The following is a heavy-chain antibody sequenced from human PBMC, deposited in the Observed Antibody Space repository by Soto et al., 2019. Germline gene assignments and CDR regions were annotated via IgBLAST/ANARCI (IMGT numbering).Heavy chain of an antibody. CDR1: GGTFSSYA. CDR3: ARDPDYDFWSGFRRPNYYYYGMDV. J-gene: IGHJ6*02. Sequence: SVKVSCKASGGTFSSYAISWVRQAPGQGLEWMGGIIPIFGTANYAQKFQGRVTITADESTSTAYMELSSLRSEDTAVYYCARDPDYDFWSGFRRPNYYYYGMDVWGQGTTVTVSS. CDR2: IIPIFGTA. V-gene: IGHV1-69*13. D-gene: IGHD3-3*01.